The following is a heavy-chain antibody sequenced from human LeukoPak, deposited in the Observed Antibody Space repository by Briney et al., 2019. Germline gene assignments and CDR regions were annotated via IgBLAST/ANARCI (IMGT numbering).Heavy chain of an antibody. V-gene: IGHV7-4-1*02. CDR1: GYTFTSYA. CDR3: LSRAADAFDI. CDR2: INTNTGNP. Sequence: ASVKVSCKASGYTFTSYAMNWVRQAPGQGLEWMGWINTNTGNPTYAQGFTGRFAFSLDTSVSTAYLQISSLKAEDTAVYYCLSRAADAFDIWGQGTMVTVSS. J-gene: IGHJ3*02.